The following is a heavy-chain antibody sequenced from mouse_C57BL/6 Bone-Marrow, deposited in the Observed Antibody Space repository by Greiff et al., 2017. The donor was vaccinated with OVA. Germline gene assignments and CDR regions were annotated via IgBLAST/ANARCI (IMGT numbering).Heavy chain of an antibody. J-gene: IGHJ1*03. Sequence: QVQLKQPGAELVKPGASVKMSCKASGYTFTSYWITWVKQRPGQGLEWIGDIYPGSGSTNYTEKFKSKATLTVDTSSSTAYMQLSSLTAEDSAVYDCARYGYYWYLEVGGTGTTATVSS. V-gene: IGHV1-55*01. CDR1: GYTFTSYW. CDR2: IYPGSGST. D-gene: IGHD2-2*01. CDR3: ARYGYYWYLEV.